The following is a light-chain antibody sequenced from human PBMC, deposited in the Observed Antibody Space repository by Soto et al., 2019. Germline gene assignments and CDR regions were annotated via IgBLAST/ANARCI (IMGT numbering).Light chain of an antibody. CDR3: QQYDTTPIT. V-gene: IGKV4-1*01. CDR2: WAS. Sequence: DIVMTQSPDSLAVSLGERATINCKSSQSVLSTSNNKNYLAWYRQRPGQPPKLLLYWASTRASGVPDRFSGSGSGTDFTLTISSLQAEDVAVYYCQQYDTTPITFGQGTRLEIK. J-gene: IGKJ5*01. CDR1: QSVLSTSNNKNY.